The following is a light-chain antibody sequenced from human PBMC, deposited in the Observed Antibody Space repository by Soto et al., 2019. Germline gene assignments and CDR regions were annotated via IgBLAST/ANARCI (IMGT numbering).Light chain of an antibody. CDR1: SSDVGGSDY. CDR2: EVS. V-gene: IGLV2-14*01. Sequence: QSALNQPASVSGSPGQSITISCTGTSSDVGGSDYVSWYQHHPHRAPKLLIYEVSYRPSGVSDRFSGSKSGNTASLTISGLQAEDEADYYCSSYVGSSTPWVFGGGTKLTVL. CDR3: SSYVGSSTPWV. J-gene: IGLJ3*02.